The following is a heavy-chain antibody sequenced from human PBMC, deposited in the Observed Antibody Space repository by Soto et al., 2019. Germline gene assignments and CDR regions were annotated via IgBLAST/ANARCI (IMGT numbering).Heavy chain of an antibody. CDR3: TRNQVKADY. Sequence: EVQLVEYGGGIVQPGGSLRLSCAASGFTFSDLWMSWVRQAPGKGLEWVANIKQDGSTKNYVDSVKGRFTISRDNAKSLLYLQMNSLRVEDTAVYYCTRNQVKADYWGQGTLVTVSS. CDR2: IKQDGSTK. V-gene: IGHV3-7*01. D-gene: IGHD3-22*01. J-gene: IGHJ4*02. CDR1: GFTFSDLW.